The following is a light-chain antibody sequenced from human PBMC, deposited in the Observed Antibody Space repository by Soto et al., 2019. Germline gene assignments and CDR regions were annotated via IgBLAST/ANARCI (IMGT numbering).Light chain of an antibody. CDR1: SGHSSYA. V-gene: IGLV4-69*01. CDR3: QTWGAGFSVV. Sequence: QPVLTQSPSASASPGASVKLTCTLSSGHSSYAIAWHQQQPEKGPRYLMKVNTDGSHNKGDGIPDRFSGSSSGAERYLTISSLQSEDEADYYCQTWGAGFSVVFGGGTKVTVL. J-gene: IGLJ2*01. CDR2: VNTDGSH.